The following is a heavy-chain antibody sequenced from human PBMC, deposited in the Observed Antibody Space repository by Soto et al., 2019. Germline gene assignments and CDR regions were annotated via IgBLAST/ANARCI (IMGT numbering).Heavy chain of an antibody. Sequence: SETLSLTCTVSGGSISSGDYYWSWIRQPPGKGLEWIGYIYYSGSTYYNPSLKSRVTISVDTSKNQFSLKLSSVTAADTAVYYCARGGSFYGGNFPFDYWGQGTLVTVSS. CDR2: IYYSGST. V-gene: IGHV4-30-4*01. CDR3: ARGGSFYGGNFPFDY. CDR1: GGSISSGDYY. J-gene: IGHJ4*02. D-gene: IGHD4-17*01.